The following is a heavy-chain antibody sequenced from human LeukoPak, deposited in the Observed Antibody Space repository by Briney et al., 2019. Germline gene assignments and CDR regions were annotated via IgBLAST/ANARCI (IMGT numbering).Heavy chain of an antibody. J-gene: IGHJ6*03. V-gene: IGHV1-46*01. D-gene: IGHD6-6*01. Sequence: ASVKVSCKASGYTFTSYYMHWVRQAPGQGLEWMGIINPSGGSTSYAQKFQGRVTITTDESTSTAYLELSSLRSEDTAVYYCARGSLTARPYYYYYYYMDVWGKGTTVTVSS. CDR3: ARGSLTARPYYYYYYYMDV. CDR2: INPSGGST. CDR1: GYTFTSYY.